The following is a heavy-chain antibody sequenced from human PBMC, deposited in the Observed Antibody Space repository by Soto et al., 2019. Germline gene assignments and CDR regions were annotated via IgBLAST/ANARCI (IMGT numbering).Heavy chain of an antibody. CDR3: ASKGHSSGYYFDAFDI. CDR2: ISSSSSYI. CDR1: GFTFSSYS. D-gene: IGHD3-22*01. V-gene: IGHV3-21*01. Sequence: PGGSLRLSCAASGFTFSSYSMNWVRQAPGKGLEWVSSISSSSSYIYYADSVKGRFTISRDNAKNSLYLQMYSLRAEDTAVYYCASKGHSSGYYFDAFDIWGQGTMVTVSS. J-gene: IGHJ3*02.